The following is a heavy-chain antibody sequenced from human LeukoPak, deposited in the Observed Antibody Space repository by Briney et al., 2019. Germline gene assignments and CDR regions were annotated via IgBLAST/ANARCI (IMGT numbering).Heavy chain of an antibody. J-gene: IGHJ5*02. CDR2: ISSSSSYI. Sequence: KPGGSLRLSCAASGFTFSTYSMNWVRQAPGKGLEWVSSISSSSSYIYYADSVKGRFTISRDNAKNSLYLQMNSLRAEDTAVYYCARTSYDFWSGRNWFDPWGQGTLVAVSS. V-gene: IGHV3-21*01. CDR1: GFTFSTYS. CDR3: ARTSYDFWSGRNWFDP. D-gene: IGHD3-3*01.